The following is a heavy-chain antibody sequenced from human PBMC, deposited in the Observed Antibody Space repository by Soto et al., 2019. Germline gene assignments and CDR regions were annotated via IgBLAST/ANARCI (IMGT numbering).Heavy chain of an antibody. Sequence: EVQLVESGGGLIQPGGSLRLSCAASGFVVSSTSMSWVRQAPGKGLEWVSVIHSDGSTHYADSVKGRFTISRDNFKNTLYLQMNRLRAEDTALYYCARDGLNAFDIWGQGTMVTVSS. CDR1: GFVVSSTS. CDR3: ARDGLNAFDI. V-gene: IGHV3-53*01. J-gene: IGHJ3*02. D-gene: IGHD6-19*01. CDR2: IHSDGST.